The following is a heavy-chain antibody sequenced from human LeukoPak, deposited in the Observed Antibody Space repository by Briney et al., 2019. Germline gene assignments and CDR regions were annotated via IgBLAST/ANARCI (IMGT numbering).Heavy chain of an antibody. J-gene: IGHJ4*02. D-gene: IGHD3-16*01. V-gene: IGHV3-21*01. CDR2: ISSSSSYI. CDR3: AREGAGGGADY. CDR1: GFTFSRYS. Sequence: GGSLRLSCAASGFTFSRYSMNWVRQAPGKGLEWVSSISSSSSYIYYADSVKGRFTISRDNAKNSVYLQMNSLRAEDTAVYYCAREGAGGGADYWGQGTLVTVSS.